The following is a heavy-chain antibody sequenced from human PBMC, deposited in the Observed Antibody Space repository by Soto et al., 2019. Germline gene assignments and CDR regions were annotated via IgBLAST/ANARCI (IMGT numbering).Heavy chain of an antibody. CDR3: ARGWGYDSNDYYYAY. V-gene: IGHV1-69*01. CDR2: IIPIFGTA. J-gene: IGHJ4*02. D-gene: IGHD3-22*01. Sequence: QVQLVQSGAEVRKPASSVKVSCTASGGTFSRHAISWVRQAPGQGLEWMVGIIPIFGTANPAQKFQGRVTIIADESTSTVYMEVSSLRSEDTAMYYCARGWGYDSNDYYYAYWGQGPLVIVSS. CDR1: GGTFSRHA.